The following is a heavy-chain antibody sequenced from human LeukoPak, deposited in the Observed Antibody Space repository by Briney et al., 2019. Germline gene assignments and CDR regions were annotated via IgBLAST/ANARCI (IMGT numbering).Heavy chain of an antibody. D-gene: IGHD6-19*01. CDR3: ARDGLAVAPVVSGYNYYYYYYMDV. V-gene: IGHV3-21*01. Sequence: PGGSLRLSCAASGFTFSSYSMNWVRQAPGKGLEWVSSISSSSSYIYYADSVKGRFTISRDNAKNSLYLQMNSLRAEDTAVYYCARDGLAVAPVVSGYNYYYYYYMDVWGKGTTVTVSS. CDR2: ISSSSSYI. CDR1: GFTFSSYS. J-gene: IGHJ6*03.